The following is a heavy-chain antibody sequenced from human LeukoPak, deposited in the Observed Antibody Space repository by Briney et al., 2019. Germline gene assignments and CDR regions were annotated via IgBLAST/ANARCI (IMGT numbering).Heavy chain of an antibody. CDR2: IKSKTDGGTT. CDR3: TTENRIQLWLYYFDY. Sequence: PGRSLRLSCTASGFTFGDYAMSWVRQAPGKGLEWVGRIKSKTDGGTTDYAAPVKGRFTISRDDSKNTLYLQMNSLKTEDTAVYYCTTENRIQLWLYYFDYWGQGTLVTVSS. D-gene: IGHD5-18*01. CDR1: GFTFGDYA. V-gene: IGHV3-15*01. J-gene: IGHJ4*02.